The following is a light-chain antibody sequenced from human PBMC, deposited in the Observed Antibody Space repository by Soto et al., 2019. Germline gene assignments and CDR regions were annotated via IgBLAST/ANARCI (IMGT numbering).Light chain of an antibody. J-gene: IGKJ2*01. CDR1: QAIRND. CDR3: LQDYNYPYT. V-gene: IGKV1-6*01. Sequence: AIQMTQSPSSLSASIGDRVTITCRASQAIRNDLGWYQQKPGKAPQLLIYAVSFLQSGVPSRFSGSGSGTDFTLTISSLHPEDFATYYCLQDYNYPYTFGQGTKLEIK. CDR2: AVS.